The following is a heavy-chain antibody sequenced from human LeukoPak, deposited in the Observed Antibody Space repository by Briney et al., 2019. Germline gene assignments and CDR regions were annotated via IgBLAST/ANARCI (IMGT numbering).Heavy chain of an antibody. J-gene: IGHJ4*02. CDR3: ARHEAVAETFDY. CDR1: GYSIRSGFY. D-gene: IGHD6-19*01. Sequence: SETLSLTCSVSGYSIRSGFYWGWIRQSPGKGLEWIANIYHSGITYYTPSLKSRVTISVDTSKNQFSLKLSSVTAADTAVYYCARHEAVAETFDYWGQGTLVTVSS. CDR2: IYHSGIT. V-gene: IGHV4-38-2*02.